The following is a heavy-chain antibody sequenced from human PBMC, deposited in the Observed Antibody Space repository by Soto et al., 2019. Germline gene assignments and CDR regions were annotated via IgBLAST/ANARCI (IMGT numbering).Heavy chain of an antibody. D-gene: IGHD3-22*01. CDR3: ARDTWDRSSHFAK. CDR1: GFTFSNYA. J-gene: IGHJ4*02. V-gene: IGHV3-30*09. CDR2: ISYDGSNK. Sequence: QVHLVESGGGVVQPGRSLRLSCAASGFTFSNYAMHWVRQAPGKGLEWETVISYDGSNKNYADSVKGRFAISRDNSKNTLFLQMNSLRAEDTAVYYCARDTWDRSSHFAKWGQGTLVTVSS.